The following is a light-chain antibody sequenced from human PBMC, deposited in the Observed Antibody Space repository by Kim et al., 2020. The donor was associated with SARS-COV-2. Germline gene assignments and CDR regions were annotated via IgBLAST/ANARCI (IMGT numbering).Light chain of an antibody. CDR1: QRISTH. CDR2: GAS. V-gene: IGKV3-15*01. Sequence: ETFLTQSPATLSVSPGERATLSCRASQRISTHLAWYQQNPGQPPRLLIYGASTRAPGVQARFSGRGSGTEFTLTITNLQSEDFAVYYCQQYHNWPPRFAFGPGTKVDIK. J-gene: IGKJ3*01. CDR3: QQYHNWPPRFA.